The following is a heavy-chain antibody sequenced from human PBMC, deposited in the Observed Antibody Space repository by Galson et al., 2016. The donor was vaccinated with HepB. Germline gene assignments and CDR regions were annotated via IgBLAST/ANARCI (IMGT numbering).Heavy chain of an antibody. CDR3: ARDSMATITGLDGFDI. V-gene: IGHV3-33*01. D-gene: IGHD5-24*01. J-gene: IGHJ3*02. Sequence: SLRLSCAASGFIFSSYGMHWVRQAPGKGLEWVAVIWHDGTIKYYTDSVKGRFTISRDSSNNTLYLQRNSLRAEDTAVYYCARDSMATITGLDGFDIWGRGTMVTVSP. CDR2: IWHDGTIK. CDR1: GFIFSSYG.